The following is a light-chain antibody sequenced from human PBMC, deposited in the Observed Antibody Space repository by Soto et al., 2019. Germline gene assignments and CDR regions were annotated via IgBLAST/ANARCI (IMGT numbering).Light chain of an antibody. V-gene: IGKV3-20*01. CDR1: QSINSRY. CDR3: QQFGSSPGFT. CDR2: GAS. J-gene: IGKJ3*01. Sequence: EIVLTQSPGTLSLSPGERATLSCRARQSINSRYLAWYQQKPGQAPRLLIYGASSRATGIPDRFSGSRSGTDFTLTISRLEPEDCAVYYCQQFGSSPGFTFGPGTKVDIK.